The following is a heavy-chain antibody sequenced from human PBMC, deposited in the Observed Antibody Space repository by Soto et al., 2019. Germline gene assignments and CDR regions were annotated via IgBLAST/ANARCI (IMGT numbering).Heavy chain of an antibody. Sequence: GASVKVSCKASGYSFTNYAIYWVRQAPGQRLEWMGRIDAGTGNTKYSQQSQGRVTIIRDTSASTAYMELSSLTSEDTAVYYCARGASSSWTSLDYWGQGTPVTVSS. V-gene: IGHV1-3*01. J-gene: IGHJ4*02. CDR3: ARGASSSWTSLDY. CDR1: GYSFTNYA. D-gene: IGHD6-13*01. CDR2: IDAGTGNT.